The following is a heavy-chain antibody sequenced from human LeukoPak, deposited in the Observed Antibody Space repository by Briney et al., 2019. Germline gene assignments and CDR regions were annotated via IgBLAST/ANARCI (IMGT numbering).Heavy chain of an antibody. CDR3: AGEGGGINSGFDY. Sequence: GGSLRLSCAASGFTFSDNYMSWIRQAPGKGLEWVSYISSSGSTKYYADSVKGRFTISRDNAKNSLYLQMNSLRAEDTAVYYCAGEGGGINSGFDYWGQGTLVTVSS. V-gene: IGHV3-11*04. J-gene: IGHJ4*02. CDR2: ISSSGSTK. CDR1: GFTFSDNY. D-gene: IGHD1-26*01.